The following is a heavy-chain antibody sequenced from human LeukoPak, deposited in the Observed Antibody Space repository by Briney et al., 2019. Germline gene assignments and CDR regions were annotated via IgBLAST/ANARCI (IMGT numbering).Heavy chain of an antibody. D-gene: IGHD1-14*01. Sequence: GRSLRLSCAASGFTFDDYAMHWVRQAPGKGLEWVSGISWNSGSIGYADSVKGRFTISRDNAKNSLYLQMNSLRAEDTALYYCARDWSRYSYWGQGTLVTVSS. J-gene: IGHJ4*02. CDR1: GFTFDDYA. V-gene: IGHV3-9*01. CDR3: ARDWSRYSY. CDR2: ISWNSGSI.